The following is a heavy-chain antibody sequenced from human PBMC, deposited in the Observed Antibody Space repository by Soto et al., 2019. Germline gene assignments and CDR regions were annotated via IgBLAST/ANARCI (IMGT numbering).Heavy chain of an antibody. D-gene: IGHD3-22*01. J-gene: IGHJ5*02. CDR1: GFSLSTSGVG. V-gene: IGHV2-5*01. Sequence: SGPTLVNPTQTLTLTCSFSGFSLSTSGVGVGWIGQPPGKALEWLALIYWNDDKRYSPSLKSRLTITKDTSKNQVVLTMTNMDPVDTATYYCARLIDYYDSSGYFFRWFDPWGQGTLVTVSS. CDR2: IYWNDDK. CDR3: ARLIDYYDSSGYFFRWFDP.